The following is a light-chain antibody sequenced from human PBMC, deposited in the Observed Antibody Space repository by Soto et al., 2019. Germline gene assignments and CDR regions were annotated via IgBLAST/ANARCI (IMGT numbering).Light chain of an antibody. Sequence: QLVLTQPPSVSGAPGQRVTISCTGSSSNIGAGYDVHWYQHLPETAPKLLIYGDTNRPSGVPDRISGSKSGTSASLAITGLRAEDEADYYCQSYDTGLNVWVFGGGTKVTVL. CDR1: SSNIGAGYD. CDR3: QSYDTGLNVWV. J-gene: IGLJ3*02. CDR2: GDT. V-gene: IGLV1-40*01.